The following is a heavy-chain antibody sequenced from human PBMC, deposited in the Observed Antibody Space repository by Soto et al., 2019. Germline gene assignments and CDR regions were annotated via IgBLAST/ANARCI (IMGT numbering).Heavy chain of an antibody. D-gene: IGHD4-17*01. J-gene: IGHJ4*01. CDR3: AKDKEPDGAWDIDY. V-gene: IGHV3-23*01. Sequence: EVQLLESGGDLVQPGGSLRLSCAASGFTFRSYTMSWVRQAPGKGLEWVSSIISGNGDTFSADSVTGRFTISRDISKSTLYLQMNGLRVEDTAIYYCAKDKEPDGAWDIDYWGHGTLVTVSS. CDR1: GFTFRSYT. CDR2: IISGNGDT.